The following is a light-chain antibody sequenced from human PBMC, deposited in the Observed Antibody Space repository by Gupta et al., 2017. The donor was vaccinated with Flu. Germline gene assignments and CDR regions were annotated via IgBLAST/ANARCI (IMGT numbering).Light chain of an antibody. V-gene: IGKV1-39*01. Sequence: PSSLSASVGDRVTITCRASQRISRYLHWYQQKPGKAPKLLIYAASRVKSGVPSRFSGSGSGTDFTLTISRLQPEDFANYYCQQSDSTPLTFGGGTKVEIK. J-gene: IGKJ4*01. CDR3: QQSDSTPLT. CDR1: QRISRY. CDR2: AAS.